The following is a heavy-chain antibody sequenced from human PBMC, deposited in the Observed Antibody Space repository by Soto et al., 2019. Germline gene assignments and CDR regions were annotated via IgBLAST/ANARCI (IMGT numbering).Heavy chain of an antibody. CDR1: GFTFSSYA. D-gene: IGHD4-4*01. CDR2: ISGSGGST. Sequence: GGSLRLSCAASGFTFSSYAMSWVRQAPGKGLEWVSAISGSGGSTYYADSVKGRFTISRDNSKNTLYLQMNSLRAEDTAVYYCAKDPTGLQYSPAFDYWGQGTLVTVSS. V-gene: IGHV3-23*01. CDR3: AKDPTGLQYSPAFDY. J-gene: IGHJ4*02.